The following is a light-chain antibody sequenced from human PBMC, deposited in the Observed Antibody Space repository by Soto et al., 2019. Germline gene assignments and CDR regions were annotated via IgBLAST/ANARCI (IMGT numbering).Light chain of an antibody. CDR2: DAY. CDR1: QIVSSNY. CDR3: LQRSNWPWT. V-gene: IGKV3-11*01. Sequence: EIVLTQSPTTLSLSPGERVTLSCGASQIVSSNYLAWFQQKPGQAPRLLIYDAYKRATGIPARFSGSGSGTDFTLTISSLEPEDFAVYYCLQRSNWPWTFGQGTKVDIK. J-gene: IGKJ1*01.